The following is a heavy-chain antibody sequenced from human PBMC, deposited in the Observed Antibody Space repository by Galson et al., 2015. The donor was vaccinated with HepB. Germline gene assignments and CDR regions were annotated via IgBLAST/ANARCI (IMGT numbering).Heavy chain of an antibody. CDR3: ARDPREQWLVPTFLFDS. J-gene: IGHJ4*02. V-gene: IGHV3-30*03. D-gene: IGHD6-19*01. CDR2: ISYGSHK. Sequence: SLRLSCAASGFTFNSYAMSWVRQAPGKGLEWVAAISYGSHKYHADLVRGRFTISRDNSKNMLYLQMNGLSADDTAVYYCARDPREQWLVPTFLFDSWGQGTLVTVSS. CDR1: GFTFNSYA.